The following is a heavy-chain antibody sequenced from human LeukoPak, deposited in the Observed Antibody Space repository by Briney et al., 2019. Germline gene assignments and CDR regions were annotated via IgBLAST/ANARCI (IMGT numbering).Heavy chain of an antibody. CDR1: GGSISSGDYY. CDR2: IYYSGST. J-gene: IGHJ3*02. CDR3: ARWRHITGEIYNTFDI. V-gene: IGHV4-31*03. D-gene: IGHD7-27*01. Sequence: PSETLSLTCSVSGGSISSGDYYWTWIRPHPGEFLVWIGYIYYSGSTYYNPSLKSRITISVDTSKNQFSLQLNSVTPEDTAVYYCARWRHITGEIYNTFDIWGQGTMVTVSS.